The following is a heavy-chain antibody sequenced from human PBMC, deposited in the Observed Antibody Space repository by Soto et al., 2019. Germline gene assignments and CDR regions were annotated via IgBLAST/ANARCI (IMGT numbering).Heavy chain of an antibody. Sequence: SETLSLTCTVSGGSISSYYWSWIRQPPWKGLEWIGYIYYNGTTNYNPSLKSRVTMSVGTSKNQFPLKLSSVTAADTAVYYCARYYYDTSGYYYDYWGQGSLVTVSS. V-gene: IGHV4-59*13. CDR1: GGSISSYY. CDR2: IYYNGTT. D-gene: IGHD3-22*01. CDR3: ARYYYDTSGYYYDY. J-gene: IGHJ4*02.